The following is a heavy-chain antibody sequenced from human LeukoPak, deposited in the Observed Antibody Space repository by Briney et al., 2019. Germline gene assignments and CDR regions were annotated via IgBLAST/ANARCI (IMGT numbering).Heavy chain of an antibody. Sequence: GGSLGLSCAASGFHFDNYWMTWVRQAPGMGLEWLANIHRDGSEKYYVVSVEGRFTISRVNGKNSLYLQMNNLRAEDTAVYYCATKARPLRVARYLDYWGQGTLVTVSS. CDR1: GFHFDNYW. V-gene: IGHV3-7*01. J-gene: IGHJ4*02. CDR3: ATKARPLRVARYLDY. CDR2: IHRDGSEK. D-gene: IGHD1-14*01.